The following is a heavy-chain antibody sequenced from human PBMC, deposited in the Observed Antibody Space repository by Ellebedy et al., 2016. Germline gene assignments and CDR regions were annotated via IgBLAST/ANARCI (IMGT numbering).Heavy chain of an antibody. CDR3: ARENYGDSQGNWFDP. J-gene: IGHJ5*02. CDR2: MFTSGST. V-gene: IGHV4-4*07. D-gene: IGHD4-17*01. CDR1: GGSINSYF. Sequence: SETLSLXCTVSGGSINSYFWIWIRKPAGKGLEWIGRMFTSGSTNYNPSLKSRVTISVDTSKNEFSLTLSSVTAADTGVYYCARENYGDSQGNWFDPWGQGTLVTVSS.